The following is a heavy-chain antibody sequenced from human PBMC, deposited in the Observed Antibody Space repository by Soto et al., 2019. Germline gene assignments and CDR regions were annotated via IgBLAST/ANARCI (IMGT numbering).Heavy chain of an antibody. CDR3: ARVADYDGLIFAFDI. CDR2: INAGNGNT. D-gene: IGHD4-17*01. CDR1: GYTFTSYA. V-gene: IGHV1-3*01. J-gene: IGHJ3*02. Sequence: QVQLVQSGAEVKKPGASVKVSCKASGYTFTSYAMHWVRQAPGQRLEWMGWINAGNGNTKYSQKFQGRVTITRDTSASTAYMELSSLRSEDTAVYYCARVADYDGLIFAFDIWGQGTMVTVSS.